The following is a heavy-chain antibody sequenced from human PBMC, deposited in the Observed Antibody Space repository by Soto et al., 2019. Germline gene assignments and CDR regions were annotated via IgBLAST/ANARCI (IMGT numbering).Heavy chain of an antibody. D-gene: IGHD3-16*01. CDR2: INPHSGGS. CDR1: GFTFTAYY. Sequence: ASVKVSCKASGFTFTAYYLHWLRQAPGQWLEWMGRINPHSGGSNYAQKFQGRVTMTRDTSISTAYMDLSRLTSDDTAVYFCAVGVLTNAHYGMGVWGQGTTVTVSS. V-gene: IGHV1-2*02. CDR3: AVGVLTNAHYGMGV. J-gene: IGHJ6*02.